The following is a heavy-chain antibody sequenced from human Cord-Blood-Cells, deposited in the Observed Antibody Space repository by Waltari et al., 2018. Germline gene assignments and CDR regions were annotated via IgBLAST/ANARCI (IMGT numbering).Heavy chain of an antibody. CDR2: RNPNSGNT. Sequence: HVQLVQSGPEVKNPGAAAKGSFKAYGYTFTSYDINWLRQATGQGLEWMGWRNPNSGNTGYAQKFQGRVTTTRNTSISTAYMELSSLISEDTAVYYCARAAWGNYWGQGTLVTVSS. J-gene: IGHJ4*02. V-gene: IGHV1-8*03. CDR1: GYTFTSYD. CDR3: ARAAWGNY. D-gene: IGHD7-27*01.